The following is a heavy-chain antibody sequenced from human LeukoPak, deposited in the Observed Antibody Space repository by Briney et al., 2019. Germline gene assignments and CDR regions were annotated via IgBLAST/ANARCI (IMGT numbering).Heavy chain of an antibody. J-gene: IGHJ3*02. CDR3: AKESPQKYGSGRASDAAFGI. CDR1: GFTFDDYA. Sequence: GRSLRLSCAASGFTFDDYAMHWARQAPGKGLEWVSGISWNSASIGYADSVKGRFTISRDNAKISLYLQMNSLRPEDTALYYCAKESPQKYGSGRASDAAFGIWGQGTMVTVSS. CDR2: ISWNSASI. V-gene: IGHV3-9*01. D-gene: IGHD3-10*01.